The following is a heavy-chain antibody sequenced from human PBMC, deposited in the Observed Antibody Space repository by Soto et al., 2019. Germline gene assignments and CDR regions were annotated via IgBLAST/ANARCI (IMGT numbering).Heavy chain of an antibody. CDR1: GFTFSTYG. CDR3: AKDPNYDILTTYYGVDV. J-gene: IGHJ6*02. CDR2: ISYDGSSK. V-gene: IGHV3-30*18. D-gene: IGHD3-9*01. Sequence: LSRAGSGFTFSTYGLHWVSQAPGKGLEWVAVISYDGSSKYYGDSVKGRFTISRDNSKNTLYLQMNSPRAEDTAVYYCAKDPNYDILTTYYGVDVCGQGTTVTVSS.